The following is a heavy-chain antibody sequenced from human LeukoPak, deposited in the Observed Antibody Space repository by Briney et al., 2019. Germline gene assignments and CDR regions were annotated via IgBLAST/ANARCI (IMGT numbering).Heavy chain of an antibody. Sequence: ASVKVSCKASGYTFTSYAMHWVRQAPGQRLEWMGWINAGNGNTKYSQKFQGRVTITRDTSASTAYMELSSLRSEDTAVYYCARVRPSITIFGVVIINEYYFDYWGQGTLVTVSS. CDR1: GYTFTSYA. CDR3: ARVRPSITIFGVVIINEYYFDY. J-gene: IGHJ4*02. CDR2: INAGNGNT. V-gene: IGHV1-3*01. D-gene: IGHD3-3*01.